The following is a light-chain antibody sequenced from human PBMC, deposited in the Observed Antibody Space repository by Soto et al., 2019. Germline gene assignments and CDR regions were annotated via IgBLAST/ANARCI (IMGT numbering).Light chain of an antibody. CDR2: EVT. Sequence: QSALTQPASVSGSPGQSIAISCTGSSSDVGFYNYVSWYQQHPGKVPKLIIYEVTNRPSGVSNRFSGSKSGNTASLTISGLQAEDEADYYCGSKAGSNKHVVFGGGTKLTVL. CDR1: SSDVGFYNY. CDR3: GSKAGSNKHVV. V-gene: IGLV2-14*01. J-gene: IGLJ2*01.